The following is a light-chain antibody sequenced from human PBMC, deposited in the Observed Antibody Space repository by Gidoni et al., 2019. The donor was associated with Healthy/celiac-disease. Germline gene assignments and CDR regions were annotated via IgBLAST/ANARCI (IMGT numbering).Light chain of an antibody. CDR2: QVS. V-gene: IGLV3-1*01. CDR1: KWGDKY. J-gene: IGLJ1*01. CDR3: QAWDSSTVV. Sequence: SYELTQPPSVSVSPGQTASITCSGDKWGDKYACWYQQKPGQSPVLVIYQVSKRPSGIPERFSGSNSGNTATLTISGTQAMDEADYYCQAWDSSTVVFGTGTKVTVL.